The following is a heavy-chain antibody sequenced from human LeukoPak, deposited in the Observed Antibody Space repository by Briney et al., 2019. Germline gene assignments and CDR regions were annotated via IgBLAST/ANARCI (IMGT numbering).Heavy chain of an antibody. V-gene: IGHV4-30-2*01. Sequence: SETLSLTCTVSGGSISSGGYYWSWIRQPPGKGLEWIGYIYHSGSTYYNPSLKSRVTISVDRSKNQFSLELSSVTAADTAVYYCARGITIFGVVDYYFDYWGQGTLVTVSS. CDR1: GGSISSGGYY. CDR2: IYHSGST. J-gene: IGHJ4*02. CDR3: ARGITIFGVVDYYFDY. D-gene: IGHD3-3*01.